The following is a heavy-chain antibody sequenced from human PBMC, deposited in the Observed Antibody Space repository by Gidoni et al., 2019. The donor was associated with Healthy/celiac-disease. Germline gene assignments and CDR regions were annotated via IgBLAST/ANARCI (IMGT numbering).Heavy chain of an antibody. J-gene: IGHJ4*02. Sequence: MHWVRQAPGQGIEWMGIINPSGGSTSYAQKFQGRVTMTRDTSTSTVYMELSSLRSEDTAVYYCAREVRVLVVPAAMAIYFDYWGQGTLVTVSS. D-gene: IGHD2-2*01. CDR3: AREVRVLVVPAAMAIYFDY. V-gene: IGHV1-46*01. CDR2: INPSGGST.